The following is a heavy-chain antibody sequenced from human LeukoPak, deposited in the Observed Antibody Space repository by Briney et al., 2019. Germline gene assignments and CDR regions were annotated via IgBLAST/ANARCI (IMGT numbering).Heavy chain of an antibody. V-gene: IGHV4-39*07. Sequence: SETLSLTCTVSGDSFTSVTDYWAWIRQPPGKRLEWIASGDYSGGTYYNPSLESRVAISADMSKNQFSLNLSSVTAADTAVYYCTRRAGTDSNGAFDIWGQGTMVTVSS. CDR3: TRRAGTDSNGAFDI. D-gene: IGHD6-19*01. CDR1: GDSFTSVTDY. J-gene: IGHJ3*02. CDR2: GDYSGGT.